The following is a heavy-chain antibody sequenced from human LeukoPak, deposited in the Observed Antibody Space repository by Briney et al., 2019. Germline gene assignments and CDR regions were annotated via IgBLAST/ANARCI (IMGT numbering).Heavy chain of an antibody. CDR1: GYNFPIYW. V-gene: IGHV5-51*01. Sequence: GESLKISCQGSGYNFPIYWIGWVRQMPGQGLEWMGIIYPGDSDTRYSPSFQGQVTISADKSISTAYLQWSSLKASDTAMYYCARPAFETVTAAGPFDYWGQGTLVTVSS. CDR3: ARPAFETVTAAGPFDY. J-gene: IGHJ4*02. D-gene: IGHD2-21*02. CDR2: IYPGDSDT.